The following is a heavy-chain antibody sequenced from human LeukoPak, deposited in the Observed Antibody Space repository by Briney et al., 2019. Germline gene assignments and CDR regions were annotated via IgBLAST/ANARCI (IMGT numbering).Heavy chain of an antibody. J-gene: IGHJ3*02. CDR1: GFTFSSCA. D-gene: IGHD5-18*01. Sequence: GGSLRLSCAASGFTFSSCAMNWVRQAPGKGLEWVSGISASGGITYYADSVKGRFTISRDNSKNTLYLQMNSLRAEDTAVNYCAKDRRIQLWLIAFDIWGQGTMVTVSS. CDR2: ISASGGIT. CDR3: AKDRRIQLWLIAFDI. V-gene: IGHV3-23*01.